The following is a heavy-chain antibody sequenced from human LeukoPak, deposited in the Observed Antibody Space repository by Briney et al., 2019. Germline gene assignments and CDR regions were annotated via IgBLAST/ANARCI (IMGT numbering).Heavy chain of an antibody. Sequence: SVKVSCKASGFTSTGSTLQWVRQARGQHLEWIAWIVVGSGNTNYAQKFQERLILTRDMATRTVYMELSSLSSEDTAVYYCAAGRDLQIFAALDFWGQGTMVTVSS. V-gene: IGHV1-58*01. CDR2: IVVGSGNT. CDR1: GFTSTGST. J-gene: IGHJ3*01. D-gene: IGHD3-3*01. CDR3: AAGRDLQIFAALDF.